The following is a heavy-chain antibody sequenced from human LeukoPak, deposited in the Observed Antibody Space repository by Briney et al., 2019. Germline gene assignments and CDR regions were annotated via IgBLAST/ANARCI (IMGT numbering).Heavy chain of an antibody. J-gene: IGHJ5*02. V-gene: IGHV3-7*01. CDR3: ARDKSYGSAINWFDP. CDR2: IKQDGSEK. Sequence: GWSLRLSCAASGFTFSSYWMSWVRQAPGKGLEWVAHIKQDGSEKYYVDSVKGRFTISRDNAKNSLYLQMNSLRAEDTAVYYCARDKSYGSAINWFDPWGQGTLVTGSS. CDR1: GFTFSSYW. D-gene: IGHD3-10*01.